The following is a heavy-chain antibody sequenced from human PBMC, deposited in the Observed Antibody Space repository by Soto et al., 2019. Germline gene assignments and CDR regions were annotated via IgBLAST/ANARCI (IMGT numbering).Heavy chain of an antibody. CDR1: GFTVSSDH. CDR2: MYYGGTT. V-gene: IGHV3-53*01. D-gene: IGHD6-13*01. Sequence: PGGSLRLSCAASGFTVSSDHMSWVRQAPGKGLEWISVMYYGGTTYYADSVRGRFTVSRDSSKNTLYLQMNDLRADDTAVYYCAREAAGFDIWGQGTMVTVSS. CDR3: AREAAGFDI. J-gene: IGHJ3*02.